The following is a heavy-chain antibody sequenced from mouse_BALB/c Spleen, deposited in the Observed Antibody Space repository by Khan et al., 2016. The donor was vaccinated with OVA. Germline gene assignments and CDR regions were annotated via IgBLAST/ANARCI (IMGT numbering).Heavy chain of an antibody. D-gene: IGHD2-4*01. CDR1: GFSLNNYS. V-gene: IGHV2-2*02. J-gene: IGHJ3*01. CDR2: IWSAGST. Sequence: QVQLKQSGPGLVQPSQSLSITCTVSGFSLNNYSVHWVRQSPGKGLEWLGVIWSAGSTDYNAAFISRMTLSKDNSRNQIFFRMNSLQPNDTARYYCARRGYDYGRGALFAYWGQGTLVTVSA. CDR3: ARRGYDYGRGALFAY.